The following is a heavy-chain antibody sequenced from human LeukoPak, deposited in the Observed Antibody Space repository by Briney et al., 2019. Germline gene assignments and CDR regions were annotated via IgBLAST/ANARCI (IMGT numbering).Heavy chain of an antibody. CDR3: ARVKSRITMIGHAFDI. CDR2: IYTSGST. D-gene: IGHD3-10*02. V-gene: IGHV4-61*02. J-gene: IGHJ3*02. Sequence: SETLSLTCTVPGGSISSGSYERSWFRQPAGKGLEWIGRIYTSGSTNYNPSLKSRVTISVDTSKNQFSLKLSSVTAADTAVYYCARVKSRITMIGHAFDIWGQGTMVTVSS. CDR1: GGSISSGSYE.